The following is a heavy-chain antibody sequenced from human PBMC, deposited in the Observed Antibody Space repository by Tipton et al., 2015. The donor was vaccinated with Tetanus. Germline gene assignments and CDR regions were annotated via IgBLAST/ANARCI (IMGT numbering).Heavy chain of an antibody. CDR1: GFTFSSYA. V-gene: IGHV3-23*01. Sequence: SLRLSCAASGFTFSSYAMSWVRQAPGKGLEWVSAISGSGGSTYYADSVKGRFTISRDNSKNTLYLQMNSLRAEDTAVYYCAKSIWFTMIVVVITPYYYGMDVWGQGTTVTVSS. CDR2: ISGSGGST. J-gene: IGHJ6*02. CDR3: AKSIWFTMIVVVITPYYYGMDV. D-gene: IGHD3-22*01.